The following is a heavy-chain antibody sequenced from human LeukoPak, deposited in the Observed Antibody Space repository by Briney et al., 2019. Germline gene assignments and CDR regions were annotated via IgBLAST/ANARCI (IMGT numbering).Heavy chain of an antibody. V-gene: IGHV4-59*12. D-gene: IGHD1-7*01. CDR3: ARTGTTFFDY. CDR2: IHYLGST. Sequence: SETLSLICSVSGDSMSHYYWSWIRQPPGKGLEWIGYIHYLGSTKYNPSLKSRLTISVDTSKSHFSQRLTSVTAADTAIYYCARTGTTFFDYWGQGSPVTVSS. J-gene: IGHJ4*02. CDR1: GDSMSHYY.